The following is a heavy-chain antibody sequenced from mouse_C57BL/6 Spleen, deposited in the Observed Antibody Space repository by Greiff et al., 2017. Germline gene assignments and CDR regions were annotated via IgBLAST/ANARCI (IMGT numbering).Heavy chain of an antibody. J-gene: IGHJ1*03. CDR1: GFTFSDYG. D-gene: IGHD2-1*01. CDR3: ARLYGNYWYWYVDV. Sequence: EVKVVESGGGLVKPGGSLKLSCAASGFTFSDYGMHWVRQAPETGLEWVAYISSGSSTIYYADTVKGRFTISRGNAKNTLFLQMTRLRSEDTAMYYCARLYGNYWYWYVDVWGTGTTVTVSS. V-gene: IGHV5-17*01. CDR2: ISSGSSTI.